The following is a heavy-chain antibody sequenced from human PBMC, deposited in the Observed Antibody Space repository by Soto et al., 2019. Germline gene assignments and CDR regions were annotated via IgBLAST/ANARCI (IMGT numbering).Heavy chain of an antibody. J-gene: IGHJ6*02. D-gene: IGHD3-3*01. Sequence: ASVKVSCKASGYSFINYHIIWVRQAPGQGLQWVGTISPSNGQTSLAQKFQGRVTMTRNTSTKVAYLELRSLKAEDTGVYYCARSELRFLEWPKAYGMDVWGQGTTVTSP. CDR2: ISPSNGQT. CDR3: ARSELRFLEWPKAYGMDV. CDR1: GYSFINYH. V-gene: IGHV1-46*01.